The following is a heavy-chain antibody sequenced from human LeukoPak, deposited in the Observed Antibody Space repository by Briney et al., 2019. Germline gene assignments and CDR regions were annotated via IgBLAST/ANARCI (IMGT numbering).Heavy chain of an antibody. D-gene: IGHD5-18*01. CDR1: GFTVSSNY. J-gene: IGHJ4*02. CDR2: IYSGGST. Sequence: GSLRLSCAASGFTVSSNYMSWVRQAPGKGLEWVSVIYSGGSTYYADSVKGRFTISRDNSKNTLYLQMNSLRAEDTAVYYCASRGYSYGQTIDYWGQGTLVTVSS. V-gene: IGHV3-66*02. CDR3: ASRGYSYGQTIDY.